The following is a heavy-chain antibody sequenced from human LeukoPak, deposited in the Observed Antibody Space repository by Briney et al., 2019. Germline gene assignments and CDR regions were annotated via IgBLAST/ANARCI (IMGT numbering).Heavy chain of an antibody. D-gene: IGHD3-10*01. V-gene: IGHV5-51*01. CDR2: IYPGDSDT. CDR3: ARAITMVRGVTHPTGYYYYYMDV. J-gene: IGHJ6*03. Sequence: GESLKISCKGSGYSFTSYWIGWVRQMPGKGLEWMGIIYPGDSDTRYSPSFQGQVTISADKSISTAYLQWSSLKASDTAMYYCARAITMVRGVTHPTGYYYYYMDVWGKGTTVTVSS. CDR1: GYSFTSYW.